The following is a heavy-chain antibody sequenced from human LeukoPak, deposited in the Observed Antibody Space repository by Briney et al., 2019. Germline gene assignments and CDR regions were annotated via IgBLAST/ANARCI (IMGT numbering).Heavy chain of an antibody. J-gene: IGHJ4*02. V-gene: IGHV3-48*02. CDR3: AREIRGYYLDY. D-gene: IGHD6-25*01. CDR1: GFTFSTCS. CDR2: ITSDSKSI. Sequence: PGGSLRLSCAASGFTFSTCSMNWVRQAPGEGLEWVSYITSDSKSIYYADSLNGRFTISRDNAKNSLYLQMNSLGDEDTAVYYCAREIRGYYLDYWGQGIPVTVSS.